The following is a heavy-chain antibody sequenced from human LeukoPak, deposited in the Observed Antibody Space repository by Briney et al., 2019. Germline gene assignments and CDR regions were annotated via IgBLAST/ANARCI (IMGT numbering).Heavy chain of an antibody. CDR1: GFSLSTSGMC. CDR3: ARTYXDYDVLTGYSVXFXS. CDR2: IDWDDDK. J-gene: IGHJ4*02. V-gene: IGHV2-70*11. Sequence: SGPALVKPTQTLTLTCTFSGFSLSTSGMCVSWIRQPPGKALEWLARIDWDDDKYYSTSLKTRLTISKDTSKNQVVLTMTNMDPVDTATYYCARTYXDYDVLTGYSVXFXSWGQGTXXT. D-gene: IGHD3-9*01.